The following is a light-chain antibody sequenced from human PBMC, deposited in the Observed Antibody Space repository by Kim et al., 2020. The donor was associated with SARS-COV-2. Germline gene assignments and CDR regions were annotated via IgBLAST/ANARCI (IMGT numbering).Light chain of an antibody. J-gene: IGKJ1*01. Sequence: DIQMTQSPSTLSVSVGDRVTITCRASQSIGTWLAWYQQKPGKAPRLLIYEASNLDSGVPSRFSGSGSGTEFTLTISSLQPDDFATYYCQQYNSYSRTFGQGTKVDIK. CDR1: QSIGTW. CDR3: QQYNSYSRT. V-gene: IGKV1-5*03. CDR2: EAS.